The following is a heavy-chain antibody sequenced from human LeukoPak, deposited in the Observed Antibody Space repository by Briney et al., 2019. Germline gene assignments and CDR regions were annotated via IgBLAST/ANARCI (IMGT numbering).Heavy chain of an antibody. D-gene: IGHD3-3*01. CDR2: IYTSGST. V-gene: IGHV4-4*07. J-gene: IGHJ4*02. Sequence: PSETLSLTCTVSGGSISSYYWSWIRQPAGKGLEWIGRIYTSGSTNYNPSLKSRVTISVDTSKNQFSLKLSSVTAADTAVYYCARSGDFWSGYYPDYWGQGTLVTVSS. CDR1: GGSISSYY. CDR3: ARSGDFWSGYYPDY.